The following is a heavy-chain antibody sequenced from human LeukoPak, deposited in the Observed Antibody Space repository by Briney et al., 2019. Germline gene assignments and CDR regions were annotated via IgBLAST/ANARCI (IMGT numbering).Heavy chain of an antibody. CDR2: IYYSGST. J-gene: IGHJ4*02. CDR1: GGSISSYY. CDR3: ARREKSPYYFDY. V-gene: IGHV4-59*01. Sequence: PSETLSLTCTVSGGSISSYYWSWIRQPPGKVLEWIGYIYYSGSTNYNPPLKSRVNISVDTSKNQFSPKLSSVTAADTAVYYCARREKSPYYFDYWGQGTLVTVSS.